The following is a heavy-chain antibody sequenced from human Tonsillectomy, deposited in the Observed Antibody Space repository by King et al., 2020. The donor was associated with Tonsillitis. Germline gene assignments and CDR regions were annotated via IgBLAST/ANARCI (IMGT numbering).Heavy chain of an antibody. CDR3: PRGLIAAAGLYYYGVDV. Sequence: VQLVESGAEVKKPGASVKVSCKASGYTFIGYDIHWVRQAPGQGREWVGWINPNSGGTKYAQQFQGRVTMTRHTSISTAYMELSRLKSDYTAVYYCPRGLIAAAGLYYYGVDVWGQGTTVTVSS. J-gene: IGHJ6*02. CDR2: INPNSGGT. D-gene: IGHD6-13*01. CDR1: GYTFIGYD. V-gene: IGHV1-2*02.